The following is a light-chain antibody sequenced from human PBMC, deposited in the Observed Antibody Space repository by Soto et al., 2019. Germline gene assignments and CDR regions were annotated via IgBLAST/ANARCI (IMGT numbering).Light chain of an antibody. CDR2: EAS. J-gene: IGKJ4*01. V-gene: IGKV3-11*01. Sequence: EIVSTQSPAPLSLSLGERATLSCRASQTVSRSLAWYQQKPGQAPRLLIYEASNRATGILARFSGSGSGADFTLTVSSLEPEDFALYYCQQHSNWPLTLGGWATGDIK. CDR3: QQHSNWPLT. CDR1: QTVSRS.